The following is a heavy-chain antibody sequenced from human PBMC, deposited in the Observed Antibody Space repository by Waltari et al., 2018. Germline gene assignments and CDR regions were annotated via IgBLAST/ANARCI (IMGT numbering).Heavy chain of an antibody. CDR3: ARPDYDILGFDP. D-gene: IGHD3-9*01. CDR1: EFTFSTYA. V-gene: IGHV3-30*01. CDR2: ISYDGSNK. J-gene: IGHJ5*02. Sequence: QVQLVESGGGVVQPGRSLRLSCEASEFTFSTYAMHWVRQAPGKGLEWVAVISYDGSNKYYADSVKGRFTISRDNSKNTLYLQMNSLRAEDTAVYYCARPDYDILGFDPWGQGTLVTVSS.